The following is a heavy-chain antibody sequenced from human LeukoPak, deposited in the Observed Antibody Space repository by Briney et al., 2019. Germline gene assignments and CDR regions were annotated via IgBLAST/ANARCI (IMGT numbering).Heavy chain of an antibody. D-gene: IGHD1-26*01. CDR1: ISTFGEAW. J-gene: IGHJ3*02. V-gene: IGHV3-21*01. CDR3: ARDVGASAPDAFDI. Sequence: GGSLRLSCAASISTFGEAWMNWVRQAPGKGLEWVSSISSSSNYIYYADSVKGRFTISRDNAKNSLYLQMNSLRVEDTDVYYCARDVGASAPDAFDIWGQGTMVTVSS. CDR2: ISSSSNYI.